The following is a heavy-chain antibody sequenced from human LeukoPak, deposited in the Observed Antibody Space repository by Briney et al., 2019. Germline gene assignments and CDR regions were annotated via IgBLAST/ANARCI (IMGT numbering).Heavy chain of an antibody. V-gene: IGHV4-39*07. CDR3: ARAVVTPQGDAFDI. CDR1: GGSISSSSYY. Sequence: SETLSLTCTVSGGSISSSSYYWSWIRQPPGKGLEWIGEINHSGSTNYNPSLKSRVTISVDTSKNQFSLKLSSVTAADTAVYYCARAVVTPQGDAFDIWGQGTMVTVFS. J-gene: IGHJ3*02. D-gene: IGHD4-23*01. CDR2: INHSGST.